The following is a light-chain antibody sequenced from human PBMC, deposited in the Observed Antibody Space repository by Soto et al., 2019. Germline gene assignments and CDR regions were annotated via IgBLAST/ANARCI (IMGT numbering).Light chain of an antibody. J-gene: IGLJ1*01. CDR2: DVS. CDR1: SSDVGGYYS. CDR3: SSYTSGTTRYV. Sequence: QSALTQPASVSGFPGQSITISCTGTSSDVGGYYSVSWYQQHPGKAPKLMIFDVSNRPSGVSNRFSGSKSGNTASLTISGLQAEDEADYYCSSYTSGTTRYVFGTGTKLTVL. V-gene: IGLV2-14*01.